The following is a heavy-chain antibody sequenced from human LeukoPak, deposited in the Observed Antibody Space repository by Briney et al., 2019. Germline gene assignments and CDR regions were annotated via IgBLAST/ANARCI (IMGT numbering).Heavy chain of an antibody. Sequence: AGGSLRLSCAASGFTFSDYYMSWLREAPGKALEGGSYISSSGSTIYYADSVKGRFTISRDNAKNSLYLQMNSLRAEDTAVYYCARNCSTSCYHLKSFDYWGQGTLVTVSS. J-gene: IGHJ4*02. CDR3: ARNCSTSCYHLKSFDY. V-gene: IGHV3-11*01. D-gene: IGHD2-2*01. CDR2: ISSSGSTI. CDR1: GFTFSDYY.